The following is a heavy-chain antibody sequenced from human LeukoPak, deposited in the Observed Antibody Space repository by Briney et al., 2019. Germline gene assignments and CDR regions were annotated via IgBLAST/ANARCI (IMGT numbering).Heavy chain of an antibody. D-gene: IGHD3-16*01. CDR1: GFTFSSYA. J-gene: IGHJ4*02. CDR3: ARDPDDAGGDY. V-gene: IGHV3-23*01. Sequence: SGGSLRLSCAASGFTFSSYAMSWVRQAPGKGLEWVSTVTGHTASIYYAESVKGRFTISRDNSKNTLYLQMNSLRAEDTAVYYCARDPDDAGGDYWGQGTLVTVSS. CDR2: VTGHTASI.